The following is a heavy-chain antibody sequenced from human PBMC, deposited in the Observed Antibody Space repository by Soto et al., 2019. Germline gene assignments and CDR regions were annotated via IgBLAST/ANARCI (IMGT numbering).Heavy chain of an antibody. CDR3: ARGGGFCGADCYKGGIDY. CDR2: ISYDGSDK. D-gene: IGHD2-21*02. CDR1: GFTFSPYT. V-gene: IGHV3-30-3*01. J-gene: IGHJ4*02. Sequence: PGGSLRLSCAASGFTFSPYTMHWVRQTPGKGLEWVAVISYDGSDKNYADSVRGRFTISRDNSKNTLFLQMNSLRAEDTALYYCARGGGFCGADCYKGGIDYWGQGAPVTVS.